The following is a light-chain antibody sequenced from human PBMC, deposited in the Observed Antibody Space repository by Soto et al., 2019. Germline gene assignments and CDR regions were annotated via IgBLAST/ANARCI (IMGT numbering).Light chain of an antibody. CDR3: QEIYRSPVT. Sequence: DVQMTHSPSSLSASVGDRVTITCRASQSIASYLNWYQQRPGKAPKLLIYAASNLESGVPSRFSGSGSETDFTLTISSLQPEDFATYYCQEIYRSPVTFGQGTKVDIK. J-gene: IGKJ2*01. CDR1: QSIASY. CDR2: AAS. V-gene: IGKV1-39*01.